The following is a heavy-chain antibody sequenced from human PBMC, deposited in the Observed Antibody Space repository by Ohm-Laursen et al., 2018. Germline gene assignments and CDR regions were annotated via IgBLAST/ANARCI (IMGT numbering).Heavy chain of an antibody. CDR2: IDWDDDK. V-gene: IGHV2-70*16. D-gene: IGHD6-13*01. CDR3: ARIRRYSSSWFYFDY. Sequence: PTQTLTLTCTFSGFSLSTSGMCVSWIRQPPGRALEWLARIDWDDDKFYSTSLKTRLTISKDTSKNQVVLTVTNMDPVDTATYYCARIRRYSSSWFYFDYWGRGTLVTVSS. J-gene: IGHJ4*02. CDR1: GFSLSTSGMC.